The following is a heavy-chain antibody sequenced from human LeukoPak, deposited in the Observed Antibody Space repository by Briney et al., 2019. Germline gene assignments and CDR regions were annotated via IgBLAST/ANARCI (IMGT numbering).Heavy chain of an antibody. Sequence: GGSLRLSCAASGFTFSSYAMHWVRQAPGKGLEWVSAIGASGGTTLYADSVKGRFTISRDNSQNTVYLQMNSLRVEDTAVYYCAKGEGVPHYLDYWGQGTLVTVSS. CDR1: GFTFSSYA. V-gene: IGHV3-23*01. CDR2: IGASGGTT. J-gene: IGHJ4*02. CDR3: AKGEGVPHYLDY. D-gene: IGHD3-10*01.